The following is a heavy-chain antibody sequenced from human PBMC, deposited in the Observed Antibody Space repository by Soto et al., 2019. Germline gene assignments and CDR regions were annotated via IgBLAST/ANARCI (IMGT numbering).Heavy chain of an antibody. CDR2: ISAYNGNT. CDR1: GYTFTSYG. D-gene: IGHD3-22*01. J-gene: IGHJ4*02. CDR3: ARYITITMIGVGTMGYYFDY. Sequence: ASVKVSCKASGYTFTSYGISWVRQAPGQGLEWMGWISAYNGNTNYAQKLQGRVTMTTDTSTSTAYMELRSLRSDDTAVYYCARYITITMIGVGTMGYYFDYRGQGTLVTV. V-gene: IGHV1-18*01.